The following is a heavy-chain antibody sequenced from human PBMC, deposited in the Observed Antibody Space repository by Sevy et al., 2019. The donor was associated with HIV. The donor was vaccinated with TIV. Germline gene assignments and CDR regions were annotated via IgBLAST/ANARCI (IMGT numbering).Heavy chain of an antibody. J-gene: IGHJ4*02. V-gene: IGHV5-51*01. D-gene: IGHD3-22*01. CDR3: ATSRSGYFDSSGYYIY. CDR2: IYPHYSDT. CDR1: GYSFTSHW. Sequence: GESLKISCKGSGYSFTSHWIGWVRHMPGKGLEWMGIIYPHYSDTRYSPSFQGQVTFSADKSISTAYLQWSSLKASDTAMYYCATSRSGYFDSSGYYIYWGQGTLVTVSS.